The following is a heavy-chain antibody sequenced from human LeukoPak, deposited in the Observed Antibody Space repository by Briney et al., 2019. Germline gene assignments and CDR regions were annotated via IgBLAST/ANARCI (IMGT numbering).Heavy chain of an antibody. Sequence: GGSLRLSCAASGFTFSSYSMNWVRQAPGKGLEWVSSISSSSSYIYYADSVKGRFTISRDNTKNSLYLQMNSLRAEDTAVYYCARDQFEYSSGWDFGYFDLWGRGTLVTVSS. CDR2: ISSSSSYI. V-gene: IGHV3-21*01. CDR3: ARDQFEYSSGWDFGYFDL. J-gene: IGHJ2*01. CDR1: GFTFSSYS. D-gene: IGHD6-19*01.